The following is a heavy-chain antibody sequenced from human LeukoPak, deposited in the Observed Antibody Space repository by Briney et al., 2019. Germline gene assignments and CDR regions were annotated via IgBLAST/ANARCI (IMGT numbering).Heavy chain of an antibody. CDR3: ARAIYSSSWYFTYYFDY. Sequence: SGTLSLTCAVSGGSISSSNWWSWVRPPPGKGLEWIGEIYHSGSTNYNPSLKSRVTISVDKSKNQFSLKLSSVTAADTAVYYCARAIYSSSWYFTYYFDYWGQGTLVTVSS. V-gene: IGHV4-4*02. CDR1: GGSISSSNW. D-gene: IGHD6-13*01. CDR2: IYHSGST. J-gene: IGHJ4*02.